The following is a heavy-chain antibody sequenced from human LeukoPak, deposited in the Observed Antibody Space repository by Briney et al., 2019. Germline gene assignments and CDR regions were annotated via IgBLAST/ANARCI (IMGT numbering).Heavy chain of an antibody. CDR1: GYTFTSYG. CDR2: ISAYNGNT. CDR3: ARDFRPLYSGSYGGNWFDP. V-gene: IGHV1-18*01. D-gene: IGHD1-26*01. Sequence: ASVKVSCKASGYTFTSYGISWVRQAPGQGLEWMGWISAYNGNTNYAQKFQGRVTMTRDTSISTAYMELSRLRSDDTAVYYCARDFRPLYSGSYGGNWFDPWGQGTLVTVSS. J-gene: IGHJ5*02.